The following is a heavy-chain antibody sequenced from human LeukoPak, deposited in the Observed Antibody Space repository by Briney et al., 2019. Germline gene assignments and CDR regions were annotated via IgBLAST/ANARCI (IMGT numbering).Heavy chain of an antibody. Sequence: GGSLRLSCAASGFTFSSYWMSWVRQAPGKGLEWVANIKQDGSKKSYVGSVKGRFTISRDNAKNSLYLQMNSLRAEDTAIYYCTRVGYIDEGIDYWGRGTLVTVSS. CDR3: TRVGYIDEGIDY. CDR2: IKQDGSKK. D-gene: IGHD5-24*01. V-gene: IGHV3-7*04. CDR1: GFTFSSYW. J-gene: IGHJ4*02.